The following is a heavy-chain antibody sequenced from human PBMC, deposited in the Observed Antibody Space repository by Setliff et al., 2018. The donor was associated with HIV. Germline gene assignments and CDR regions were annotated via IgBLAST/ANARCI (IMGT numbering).Heavy chain of an antibody. V-gene: IGHV4-39*02. CDR1: GGSISSSSYY. Sequence: SETLSLTCTVSGGSISSSSYYWGWIRQPPGKGLEWIGSGHYTGNTYTSPSLKSRATISLDASKNKISLKLTSVTSADTAVYYCAREGDGIGFWGQGTLVTVSS. CDR3: AREGDGIGF. J-gene: IGHJ4*02. CDR2: GHYTGNT. D-gene: IGHD2-21*02.